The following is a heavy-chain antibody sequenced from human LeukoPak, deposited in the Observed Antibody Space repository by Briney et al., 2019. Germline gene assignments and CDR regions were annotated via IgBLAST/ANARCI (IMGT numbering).Heavy chain of an antibody. Sequence: SETLSLTCTVSGGSISSSSAYWGWIRQPPGKGLEWFGSIYYSKNTYYNPSLKSRVTISADTSKNQFSLTLGSVSATDTAVYYCVSPRGFSYGYFDYWGQGTLVTVSS. CDR3: VSPRGFSYGYFDY. J-gene: IGHJ4*02. CDR2: IYYSKNT. CDR1: GGSISSSSAY. D-gene: IGHD5-18*01. V-gene: IGHV4-39*01.